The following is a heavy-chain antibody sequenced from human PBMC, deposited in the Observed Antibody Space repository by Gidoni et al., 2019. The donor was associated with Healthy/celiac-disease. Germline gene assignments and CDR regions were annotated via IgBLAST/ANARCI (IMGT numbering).Heavy chain of an antibody. CDR1: GGSFSGYY. CDR3: AAAGTYYYYMDV. D-gene: IGHD6-13*01. J-gene: IGHJ6*03. CDR2: SNHSGST. V-gene: IGHV4-34*01. Sequence: QVQLQQWGAGLLTPSEPLSLTCAVYGGSFSGYYWSWIRQPPGKGLEWIGESNHSGSTNYNPSRKSRVTISVDTSKNQFSLKLSSVTAADTAVYYCAAAGTYYYYMDVWGKGTTVTVSS.